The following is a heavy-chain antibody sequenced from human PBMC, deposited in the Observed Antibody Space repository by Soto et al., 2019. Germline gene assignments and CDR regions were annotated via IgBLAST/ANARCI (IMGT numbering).Heavy chain of an antibody. V-gene: IGHV4-31*03. Sequence: SETLSLTCTVSGGSISSGGYYWSWIRQHPGKGLEWIGYIYYSGSTYYNPSLKSRVTISVDTSKNQFSLKLSSVTAADTAVYYCARSLQGPFAYWGQGTLVTVSS. J-gene: IGHJ4*02. CDR1: GGSISSGGYY. CDR3: ARSLQGPFAY. CDR2: IYYSGST. D-gene: IGHD4-4*01.